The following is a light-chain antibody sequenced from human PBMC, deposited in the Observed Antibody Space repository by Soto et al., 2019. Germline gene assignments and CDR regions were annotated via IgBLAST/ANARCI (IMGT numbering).Light chain of an antibody. J-gene: IGKJ1*01. CDR3: QQLNSYPVT. V-gene: IGKV1-9*01. CDR2: AAS. Sequence: IQLTQSPSSLSASVGDSVTITCRASQGISTYLAWYQQKPGKAPKLLIYAASSWQRGVPSRFSGSGSGTDFTRTISSLEPEDFATYHCQQLNSYPVTFGQGTKVEIK. CDR1: QGISTY.